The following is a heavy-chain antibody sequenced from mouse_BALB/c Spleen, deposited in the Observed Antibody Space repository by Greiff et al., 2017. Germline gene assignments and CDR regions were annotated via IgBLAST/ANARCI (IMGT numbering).Heavy chain of an antibody. CDR2: IWAGGST. J-gene: IGHJ3*01. CDR3: ARYDDGYYVSWFAY. V-gene: IGHV2-9*02. Sequence: VKLMESGPGLVAPSQSLSMTCTVSGFSLTSYGVHWVRQPPGQGLEWLGVIWAGGSTNYNSALMSRLSISTDNSKSQVFLKMNSLPTDDTAMYYCARYDDGYYVSWFAYWGPGALVNVSA. CDR1: GFSLTSYG. D-gene: IGHD2-3*01.